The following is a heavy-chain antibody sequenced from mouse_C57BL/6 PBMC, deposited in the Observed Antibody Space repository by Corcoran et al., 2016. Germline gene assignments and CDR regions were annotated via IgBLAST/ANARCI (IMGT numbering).Heavy chain of an antibody. D-gene: IGHD1-1*01. Sequence: EVQLQQSGPVLVKPGASVKMSCKASGYTFTDYYMNWVKQSHGKSLEWIGVINPYNGGTSYNQKFKGKDTLTVDKSSITAYMELNSLTSEYSAVYYCAFAYYGSSSFAYWGQGTLFTVSA. CDR1: GYTFTDYY. CDR2: INPYNGGT. J-gene: IGHJ3*01. CDR3: AFAYYGSSSFAY. V-gene: IGHV1-19*01.